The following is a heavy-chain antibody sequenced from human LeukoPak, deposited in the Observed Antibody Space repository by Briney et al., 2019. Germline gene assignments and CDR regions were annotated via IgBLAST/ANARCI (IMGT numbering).Heavy chain of an antibody. D-gene: IGHD3-10*01. CDR3: ARSAYYGSGRRGWFDP. CDR2: VYSSGNT. CDR1: GGSISGSSYY. Sequence: SETLSLTCTVSGGSISGSSYYWGWIRQPPGKGLEWIGSVYSSGNTYFNPSLKSRVTLSVDTSKNQFSLRLSTMTAADTAVYYCARSAYYGSGRRGWFDPWGQGTLVTVSS. V-gene: IGHV4-39*01. J-gene: IGHJ5*02.